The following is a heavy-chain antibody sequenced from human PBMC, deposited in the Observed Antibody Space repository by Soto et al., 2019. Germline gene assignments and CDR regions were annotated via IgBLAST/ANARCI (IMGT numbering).Heavy chain of an antibody. Sequence: PWLSRRLSCAAAGFTFRSYWTYWVRQVPGQGLLCVPRINRDGSTKADADAVKGRFTRSRDNASNMLLLEMNSLDAQDEAIYNRARESNSGYYNTPNGALGICDRGRVVTVSS. D-gene: IGHD3-22*01. V-gene: IGHV3-74*03. J-gene: IGHJ3*02. CDR2: INRDGSTK. CDR3: ARESNSGYYNTPNGALGI. CDR1: GFTFRSYW.